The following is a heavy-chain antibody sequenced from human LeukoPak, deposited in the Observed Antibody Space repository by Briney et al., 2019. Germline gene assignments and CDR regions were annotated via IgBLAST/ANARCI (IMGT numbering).Heavy chain of an antibody. J-gene: IGHJ5*01. CDR3: VKGPRDTYGTNWFVS. Sequence: GGSLRLSCVASGFSFGNYAMSWVRQAPGKGLQWGSQISGTGGATWYAGFARDRFTISRDNSKKTLYLQMSGLRVEDTAMYYCVKGPRDTYGTNWFVSWGQGTLLIVSS. CDR2: ISGTGGAT. CDR1: GFSFGNYA. V-gene: IGHV3-23*01. D-gene: IGHD2-21*01.